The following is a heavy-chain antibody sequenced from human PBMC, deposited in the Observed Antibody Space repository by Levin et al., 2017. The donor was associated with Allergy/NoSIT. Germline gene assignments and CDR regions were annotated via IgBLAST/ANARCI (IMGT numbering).Heavy chain of an antibody. Sequence: SETLSLTCTVSGGSISSSSYYWGWIRQPPGKGLEWIGSIYYSGSTYYNPSLKSRVTISVDTSKNQFSLKLSSVTAADTAVYYCARVPPWELLFYYGMDVWGQGTTVTVSS. CDR3: ARVPPWELLFYYGMDV. CDR1: GGSISSSSYY. V-gene: IGHV4-39*01. D-gene: IGHD1-26*01. J-gene: IGHJ6*02. CDR2: IYYSGST.